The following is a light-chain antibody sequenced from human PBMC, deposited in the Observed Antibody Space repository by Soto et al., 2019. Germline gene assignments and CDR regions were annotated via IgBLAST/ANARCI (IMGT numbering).Light chain of an antibody. J-gene: IGKJ4*01. Sequence: EIVLTQSPATLSLSPGERATLSCRASQSLSGQLAWYQQKPGQAPRLLIYDASNRATGIPARFSGSGSATDFTLTIRSLEPEDFAVYFCQQRCDWPLTFGGGTKVEIK. V-gene: IGKV3-11*01. CDR3: QQRCDWPLT. CDR2: DAS. CDR1: QSLSGQ.